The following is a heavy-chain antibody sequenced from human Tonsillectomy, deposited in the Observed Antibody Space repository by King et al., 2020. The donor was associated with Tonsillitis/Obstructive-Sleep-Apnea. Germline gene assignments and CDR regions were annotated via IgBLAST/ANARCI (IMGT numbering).Heavy chain of an antibody. J-gene: IGHJ4*02. V-gene: IGHV3-48*02. CDR2: ISSSINTI. CDR3: AREIPPDY. Sequence: VQLVESGGGLVQPGGSLRLSCAVSGFTFIDYSMNWVRQAPGKGLEWVSYISSSINTIYYAESVKGRFTISRDNARKSLYLQMNSLRDEDTAVYYCAREIPPDYWGQGTLVTVSS. CDR1: GFTFIDYS.